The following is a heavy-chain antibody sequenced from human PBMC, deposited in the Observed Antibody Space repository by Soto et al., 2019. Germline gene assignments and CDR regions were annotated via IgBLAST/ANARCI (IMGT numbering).Heavy chain of an antibody. V-gene: IGHV3-21*01. D-gene: IGHD2-15*01. J-gene: IGHJ4*02. CDR2: ISSSSSYI. CDR3: ARAVYSANADIDY. CDR1: GFTFSSYS. Sequence: PGGSLRLSCAASGFTFSSYSMNWVRQAPGKGLEWVSSISSSSSYIYYADSVKGRFTISRDNAKNSLYLQMNSLRAEDTAVYYCARAVYSANADIDYWGQGTLVTVSS.